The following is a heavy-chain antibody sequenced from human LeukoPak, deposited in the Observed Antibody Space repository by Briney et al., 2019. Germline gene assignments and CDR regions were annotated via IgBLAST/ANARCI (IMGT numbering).Heavy chain of an antibody. D-gene: IGHD2-21*01. V-gene: IGHV4-59*01. Sequence: SETLSLTCTVSGGYISNYDWSWIRQPPGKGLEWIGHIYYSGSTNYYPYLMSRGTMSVDTSKNQLSLMLSTVTAADTAVFYCSGSGPLNCVGSTCSSVWFDPWGQGTLVTVSS. CDR3: SGSGPLNCVGSTCSSVWFDP. J-gene: IGHJ5*02. CDR2: IYYSGST. CDR1: GGYISNYD.